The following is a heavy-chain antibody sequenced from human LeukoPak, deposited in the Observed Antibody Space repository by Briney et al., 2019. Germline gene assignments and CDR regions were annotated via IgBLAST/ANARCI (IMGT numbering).Heavy chain of an antibody. J-gene: IGHJ6*04. CDR3: AYRYGSGSLSYYYYGMDV. D-gene: IGHD3-10*01. V-gene: IGHV1-69*06. CDR1: GGTFISYA. CDR2: IIPIFGTA. Sequence: SVKVSCKASGGTFISYAISWVRQAPGQGLEWMGGIIPIFGTANYAQKFQGRVTITADKSTSTAYMELSSLRSEDTAVYYCAYRYGSGSLSYYYYGMDVWGKGTTVTVSS.